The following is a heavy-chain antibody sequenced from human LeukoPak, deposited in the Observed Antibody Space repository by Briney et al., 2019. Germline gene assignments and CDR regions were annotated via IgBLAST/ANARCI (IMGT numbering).Heavy chain of an antibody. CDR1: GYTFTGYY. J-gene: IGHJ4*02. Sequence: SVKVSCKASGYTFTGYYMHWVRQAPGQGLEWMGRIIPILGIANYAQKFQGRVTITADKSTSTAYMELRSLRSDDTAVYYCARDNGDYDGGLDYWGQGTLVTVSS. D-gene: IGHD4-17*01. CDR3: ARDNGDYDGGLDY. CDR2: IIPILGIA. V-gene: IGHV1-69*04.